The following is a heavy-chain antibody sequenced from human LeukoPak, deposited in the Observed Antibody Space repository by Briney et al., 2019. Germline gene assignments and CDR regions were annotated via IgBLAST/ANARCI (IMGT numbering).Heavy chain of an antibody. CDR2: ISGSGGST. V-gene: IGHV3-23*01. CDR3: AKDLTAYCGGDCYSGGYFDY. Sequence: GGSLSLSCAASGFPFSSYAMSWVRQAPGKGLEWVSAISGSGGSTYYADSVKGRFTISRDNSKNTLYLQMNSLRAEDTAVYDCAKDLTAYCGGDCYSGGYFDYWGQGTLVTVSS. CDR1: GFPFSSYA. D-gene: IGHD2-21*02. J-gene: IGHJ4*02.